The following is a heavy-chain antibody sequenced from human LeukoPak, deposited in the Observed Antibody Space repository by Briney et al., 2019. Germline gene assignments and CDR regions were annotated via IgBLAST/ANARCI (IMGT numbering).Heavy chain of an antibody. CDR1: GGSISSYY. J-gene: IGHJ4*02. D-gene: IGHD3-10*01. CDR3: ARRPYYYTPFDY. Sequence: SETLSLTCTVSGGSISSYYWSWIRQPPGKGLEWIGYIYYSGSTNYNPSLKSRVTISVDTSKNQFSLKLSSVTAADTAVYYCARRPYYYTPFDYWGQGTLVTVSS. V-gene: IGHV4-59*08. CDR2: IYYSGST.